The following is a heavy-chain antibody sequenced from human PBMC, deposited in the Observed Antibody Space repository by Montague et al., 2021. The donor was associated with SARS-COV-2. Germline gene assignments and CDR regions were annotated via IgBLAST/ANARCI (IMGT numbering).Heavy chain of an antibody. CDR1: GASISSRSYY. J-gene: IGHJ3*02. V-gene: IGHV4-39*01. Sequence: SETLSLTCTVSGASISSRSYYWGWLRQPPGKGLEWIGCIYYSGSTYHNPSLKSRVTISVDTSKNQFSLKLSSVTAADTAVYYCARLRGDYGGPYDTLDIWGQGTMVTVSS. D-gene: IGHD4-17*01. CDR2: IYYSGST. CDR3: ARLRGDYGGPYDTLDI.